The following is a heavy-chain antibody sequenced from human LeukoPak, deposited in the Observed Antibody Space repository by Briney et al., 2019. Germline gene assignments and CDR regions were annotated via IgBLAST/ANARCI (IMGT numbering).Heavy chain of an antibody. CDR1: RYTFTGYY. CDR2: INPHSGDT. V-gene: IGHV1-2*02. CDR3: AKDMRSRGYSGYDCFDY. D-gene: IGHD5-12*01. J-gene: IGHJ4*02. Sequence: ASVKVSCKASRYTFTGYYMHWVRQAPGQGLEWMGWINPHSGDTNYAQKFQGRVTMTRDTSTSTAYMEVSRLRSDDTAVYYCAKDMRSRGYSGYDCFDYWGQGTLESVSS.